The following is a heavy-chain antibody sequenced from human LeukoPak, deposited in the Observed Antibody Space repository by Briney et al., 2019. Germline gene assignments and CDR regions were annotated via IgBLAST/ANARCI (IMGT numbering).Heavy chain of an antibody. CDR1: GFTFSSYE. J-gene: IGHJ4*02. V-gene: IGHV3-23*01. D-gene: IGHD4-23*01. CDR2: TSASGVST. CDR3: SKRSDYGGNWNYFDY. Sequence: PGGSLRLSCAASGFTFSSYEMNWVREAPGKGLEWVSATSASGVSTYYADSVKGRFTISRDNSKNTLYLQMNSLRAEDTAVYYCSKRSDYGGNWNYFDYWGQGTLVTVSS.